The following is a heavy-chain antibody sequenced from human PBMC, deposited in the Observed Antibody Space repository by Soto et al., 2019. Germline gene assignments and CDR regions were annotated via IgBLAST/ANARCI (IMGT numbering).Heavy chain of an antibody. J-gene: IGHJ5*02. CDR1: GFSVSSNY. CDR2: VSDVERA. Sequence: EVRLVESGGGLIQPGGSLRLSCVVSGFSVSSNYMSWVRQAPGKGLERVTVVSDVERANYADSVKGRFTVSRDISKRTVFLQMNSLRAEDTAVYYCARPHSAAFAWAAESWGQGTLVIVSS. CDR3: ARPHSAAFAWAAES. D-gene: IGHD1-26*01. V-gene: IGHV3-53*01.